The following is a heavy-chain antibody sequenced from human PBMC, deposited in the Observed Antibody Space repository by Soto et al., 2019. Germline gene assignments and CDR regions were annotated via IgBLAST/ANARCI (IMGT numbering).Heavy chain of an antibody. D-gene: IGHD3-3*01. Sequence: GGSLRLSCAASGFTFSSYGMHWVRQAPGKGLEWVAVISYDGSNKYYADSVKGRFTISRDNSKNTLYLQMNSLRAEDTAVYYCAKDWGGYGDTYYFDYWGQGTLVTVSS. V-gene: IGHV3-30*18. CDR3: AKDWGGYGDTYYFDY. CDR2: ISYDGSNK. CDR1: GFTFSSYG. J-gene: IGHJ4*02.